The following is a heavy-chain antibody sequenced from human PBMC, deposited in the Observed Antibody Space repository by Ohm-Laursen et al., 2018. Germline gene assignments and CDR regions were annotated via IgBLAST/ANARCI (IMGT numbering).Heavy chain of an antibody. V-gene: IGHV2-5*02. CDR2: IYWDNDK. CDR3: ARRAWFGEFFDY. J-gene: IGHJ4*02. CDR1: GFSLSTSGVG. D-gene: IGHD3-10*01. Sequence: TQTLTLTGTFSGFSLSTSGVGVGWIRQPPGKALEWLALIYWDNDKRYSPSLKSRLTITKDTSKNQVVLTMTNMDPVDTATYYCARRAWFGEFFDYWGQGTLVTVSS.